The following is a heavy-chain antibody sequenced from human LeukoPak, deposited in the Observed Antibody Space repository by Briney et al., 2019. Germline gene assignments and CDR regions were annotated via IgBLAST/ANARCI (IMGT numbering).Heavy chain of an antibody. CDR2: ISYDGSNK. CDR3: AKASNGGSYYGVIIDY. Sequence: GRSLRLSCAASGFTFSTYGMHWVRQAPGKGLEWVAVISYDGSNKYYTDSVKGRFTISRDNSKNTLYLQMNSLRAEGTAVYYCAKASNGGSYYGVIIDYWGQGTLVTVSS. D-gene: IGHD1-26*01. CDR1: GFTFSTYG. V-gene: IGHV3-30*18. J-gene: IGHJ4*02.